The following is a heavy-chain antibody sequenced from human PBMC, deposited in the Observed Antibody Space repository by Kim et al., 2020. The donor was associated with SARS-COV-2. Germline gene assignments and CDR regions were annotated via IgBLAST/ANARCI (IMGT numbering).Heavy chain of an antibody. CDR3: ARERRTYYYDSSGNFDY. J-gene: IGHJ4*02. D-gene: IGHD3-22*01. V-gene: IGHV4-59*13. CDR1: GGSISSYY. Sequence: SETLSLTCTVSGGSISSYYWSWIRQPPGKGLEWIGYIYYSGSTNYNPSLKSRVTISVDTSKNQFSLKLSSLTAADTAVYYCARERRTYYYDSSGNFDYWGQGTLVTVSS. CDR2: IYYSGST.